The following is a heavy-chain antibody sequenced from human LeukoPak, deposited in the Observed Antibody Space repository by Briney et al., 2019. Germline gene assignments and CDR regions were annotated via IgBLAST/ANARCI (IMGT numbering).Heavy chain of an antibody. D-gene: IGHD3-22*01. CDR3: ARADYYDSSGYRSRDAFDI. J-gene: IGHJ3*02. V-gene: IGHV7-4-1*02. CDR2: INTNTGNP. Sequence: GGSLRLSCAASGFTFTSYAMNWVRQAPGQGLEWMGWINTNTGNPTYAQGFTGRFVFSLDTSVSTAYLQISSLKAEDTAVYYCARADYYDSSGYRSRDAFDIWGQGTMVTVSS. CDR1: GFTFTSYA.